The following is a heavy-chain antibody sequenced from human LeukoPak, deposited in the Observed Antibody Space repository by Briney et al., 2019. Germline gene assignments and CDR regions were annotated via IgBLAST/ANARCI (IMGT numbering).Heavy chain of an antibody. V-gene: IGHV4-34*01. J-gene: IGHJ4*02. Sequence: SETLSLTCAVYGGSFSGYYRSWIRQPPGKGLEWIGEINHSGSTDYNPSLKSRVTISVDTSKNQFSLKLSSVTAADTAVYYCARAPYSSHIDYWGQGTLVTVSS. CDR2: INHSGST. CDR3: ARAPYSSHIDY. D-gene: IGHD6-13*01. CDR1: GGSFSGYY.